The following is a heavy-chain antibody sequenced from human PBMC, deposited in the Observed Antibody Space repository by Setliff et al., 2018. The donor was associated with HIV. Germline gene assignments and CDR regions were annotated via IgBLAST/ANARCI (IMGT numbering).Heavy chain of an antibody. CDR2: MNPNSGNT. Sequence: ASVKVSCKTSGNTFASQSHDLHWVRQATGQGLEWMGWMNPNSGNTGYAQKFQGRVTITTDESRSTAYMELSSLSSEDTAVFYCARVGHSSSYHYYGMDVWGQGTTVTVSS. J-gene: IGHJ6*02. D-gene: IGHD6-13*01. V-gene: IGHV1-8*01. CDR3: ARVGHSSSYHYYGMDV. CDR1: GNTFASQSHD.